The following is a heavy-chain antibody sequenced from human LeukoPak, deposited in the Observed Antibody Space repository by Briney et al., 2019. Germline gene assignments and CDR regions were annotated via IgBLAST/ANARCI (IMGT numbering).Heavy chain of an antibody. V-gene: IGHV3-74*01. CDR1: GFDFSSNW. Sequence: GGSLRLSCAASGFDFSSNWMHWVRHAPGQGLVWVSRIKGDGISTNYADSVKGRFTISRDNAKNSLFLQMNSLRAEDTAMYYCAKGTKPVMTIPDYWGQGILVTVSS. D-gene: IGHD1/OR15-1a*01. J-gene: IGHJ4*02. CDR3: AKGTKPVMTIPDY. CDR2: IKGDGIST.